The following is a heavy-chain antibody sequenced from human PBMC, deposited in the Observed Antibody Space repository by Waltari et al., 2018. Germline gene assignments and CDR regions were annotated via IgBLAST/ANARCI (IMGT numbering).Heavy chain of an antibody. J-gene: IGHJ4*02. CDR1: GFTVSSNY. V-gene: IGHV3-53*01. CDR3: ARESAGYYDSSGYYYVSY. Sequence: VQLVESGGGLIQPGGSLRLSCAASGFTVSSNYMSWVRQAPGKGLEWVAVIYSGGSTYYADSVKGRFTISRDNSKNTLYLQMNSLRAEDTAVYYCARESAGYYDSSGYYYVSYWGQGTLVTVSS. D-gene: IGHD3-22*01. CDR2: IYSGGST.